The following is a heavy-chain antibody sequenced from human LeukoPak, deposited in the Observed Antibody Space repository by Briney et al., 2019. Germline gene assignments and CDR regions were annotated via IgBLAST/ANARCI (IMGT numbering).Heavy chain of an antibody. Sequence: PSETLSLTCTVSGGSISSSSYYWGWIRQPPGKGLEWIGSIYYSGSTYYNPSLKSRVTISLDTSKSQFSLKLISATAADTAVYYCARASAWFDPWGQGTLVTVSS. V-gene: IGHV4-39*07. CDR3: ARASAWFDP. CDR1: GGSISSSSYY. CDR2: IYYSGST. J-gene: IGHJ5*02.